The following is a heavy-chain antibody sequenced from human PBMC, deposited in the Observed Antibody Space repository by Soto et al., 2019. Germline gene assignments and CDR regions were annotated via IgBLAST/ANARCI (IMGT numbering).Heavy chain of an antibody. CDR1: GFTFSSYA. J-gene: IGHJ4*02. CDR3: AKTGAYTYGYLLDS. CDR2: IRGSGSST. D-gene: IGHD5-18*01. V-gene: IGHV3-23*01. Sequence: EVQLLESGGGLVQPGGSLGLSCAASGFTFSSYAMSWVRQAPGKGLEWVSVIRGSGSSTNYADSVKGRFTISRDHSKNTLYLQMNSLRAEDTAIYYCAKTGAYTYGYLLDSWGQGTLVTVSS.